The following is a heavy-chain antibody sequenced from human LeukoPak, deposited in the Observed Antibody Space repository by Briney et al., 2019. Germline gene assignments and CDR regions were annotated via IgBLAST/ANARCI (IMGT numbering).Heavy chain of an antibody. CDR1: GDSISSSSYY. Sequence: SETLSLTCTVSGDSISSSSYYWGWIRQPPGKGLEWIGSIYYSGSTYYNPSLKSRVTISVDTSKNQFSLKLTSMTAADTAVYYCARHSEARGIASGGMSLDYWGQGTLVTVSS. CDR2: IYYSGST. V-gene: IGHV4-39*01. D-gene: IGHD6-13*01. J-gene: IGHJ4*02. CDR3: ARHSEARGIASGGMSLDY.